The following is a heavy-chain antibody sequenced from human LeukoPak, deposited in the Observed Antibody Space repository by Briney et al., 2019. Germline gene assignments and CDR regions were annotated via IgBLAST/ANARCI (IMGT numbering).Heavy chain of an antibody. CDR2: IYSGGST. J-gene: IGHJ4*02. D-gene: IGHD1-26*01. CDR1: GFTVSSNY. V-gene: IGHV3-53*03. CDR3: ARGRWELPPFDY. Sequence: GGSLRLSCAASGFTVSSNYMTWVRQAPGKGLEWVSVIYSGGSTYYADSVRGRFTISRDNSKNTLYLQMNSLRAEDTAVYYCARGRWELPPFDYWGQGTLVTVSS.